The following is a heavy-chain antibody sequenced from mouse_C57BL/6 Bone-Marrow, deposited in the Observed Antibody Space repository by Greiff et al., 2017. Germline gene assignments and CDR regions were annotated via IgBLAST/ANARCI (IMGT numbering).Heavy chain of an antibody. CDR3: ARGYYGSPFAY. CDR2: IYPGDGDT. V-gene: IGHV1-80*01. J-gene: IGHJ3*01. Sequence: QVQLQQSGAELVKPGASVKISCKASGYAFSSYWMNWVKQRPGKGLEWIGQIYPGDGDTNYNGKFKGKATLTADKSSSTAYMQRSRLTSEDSAIYFCARGYYGSPFAYWGQGTLVTVSA. D-gene: IGHD1-1*01. CDR1: GYAFSSYW.